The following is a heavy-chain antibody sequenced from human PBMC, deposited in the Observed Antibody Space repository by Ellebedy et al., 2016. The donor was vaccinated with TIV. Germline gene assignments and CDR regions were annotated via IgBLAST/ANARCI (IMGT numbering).Heavy chain of an antibody. CDR2: ISGTGGTT. D-gene: IGHD2-15*01. V-gene: IGHV3-23*01. CDR1: GFIFRNYA. CDR3: AKDQSCDGGSCDFIISYYFDF. J-gene: IGHJ4*02. Sequence: GESLKISXAASGFIFRNYAMSWVRQAPGKGLEWVSSISGTGGTTNYAESVKGRFTISRDNSKNTLFLQMSSLRAEDTAVYYCAKDQSCDGGSCDFIISYYFDFWGQGTLVTVSS.